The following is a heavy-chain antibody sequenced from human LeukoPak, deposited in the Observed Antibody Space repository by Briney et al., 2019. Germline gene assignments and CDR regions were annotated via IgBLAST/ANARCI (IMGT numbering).Heavy chain of an antibody. J-gene: IGHJ3*02. CDR1: GGSFSGYC. CDR2: INHSGST. CDR3: ARVVGHDAFDI. Sequence: SETLSLTCAVYGGSFSGYCWSWIRQPPGKGLEWIGEINHSGSTNYNPSLKSRVTISVDTSKNQFSLKLSSVTAADTAVYYCARVVGHDAFDIWGQGTMVTVSS. V-gene: IGHV4-34*01. D-gene: IGHD1-26*01.